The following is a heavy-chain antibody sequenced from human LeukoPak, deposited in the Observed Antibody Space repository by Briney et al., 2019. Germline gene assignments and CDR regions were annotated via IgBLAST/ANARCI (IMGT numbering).Heavy chain of an antibody. D-gene: IGHD3-22*01. J-gene: IGHJ5*02. CDR1: GGSISSYY. CDR2: IYYSGST. Sequence: PSETLSLTCIVSGGSISSYYWSWIRQPPGKGLEWIGYIYYSGSTNYNPSLKSRVTISVDTSKNQFSLKLSSVTAADTAVYYCARESWYYDSSGYLYNWFDPWGQGTLVTVSS. V-gene: IGHV4-59*01. CDR3: ARESWYYDSSGYLYNWFDP.